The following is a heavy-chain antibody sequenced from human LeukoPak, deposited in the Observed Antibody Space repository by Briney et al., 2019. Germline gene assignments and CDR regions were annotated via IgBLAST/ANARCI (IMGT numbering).Heavy chain of an antibody. J-gene: IGHJ5*02. V-gene: IGHV3-66*03. CDR3: ARDRAVTQDWVEFDP. Sequence: GGSLRLSCAGSGFSVSNYYMSWVRQAPGKGLEWVSLIRDSGETFYEDSVKGRFTISRDNSKNTMYLQMNRLRVEDTAVYFCARDRAVTQDWVEFDPWGQGPLVTVSS. CDR1: GFSVSNYY. D-gene: IGHD4-17*01. CDR2: IRDSGET.